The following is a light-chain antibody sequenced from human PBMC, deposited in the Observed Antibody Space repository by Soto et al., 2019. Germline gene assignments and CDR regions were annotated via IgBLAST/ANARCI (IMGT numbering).Light chain of an antibody. CDR3: SSFADSNNYWV. J-gene: IGLJ3*02. CDR2: EVN. CDR1: SSDVGGYNY. Sequence: QSALTQPPSASGSPGQSVTISCTGTSSDVGGYNYVSWYQQHPGKAPKLMIYEVNKRPSGVPDRFSGSKSGNTASLTVSGLQAEDEADYYCSSFADSNNYWVFGGGTKLTVL. V-gene: IGLV2-8*01.